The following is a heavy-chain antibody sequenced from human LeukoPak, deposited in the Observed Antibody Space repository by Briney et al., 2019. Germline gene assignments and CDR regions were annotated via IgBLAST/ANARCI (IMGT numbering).Heavy chain of an antibody. CDR1: GFTFSNYG. CDR2: IWYDGTNK. Sequence: GGSLRLSCAASGFTFSNYGMHWVRQAPGKGLEWVAVIWYDGTNKFYADSVKGRFTISRDISKSTLYLQMNSLKTEVTAVYYCTRLLGAADTTWGQGTLVTVSS. J-gene: IGHJ5*02. V-gene: IGHV3-33*01. CDR3: TRLLGAADTT. D-gene: IGHD6-13*01.